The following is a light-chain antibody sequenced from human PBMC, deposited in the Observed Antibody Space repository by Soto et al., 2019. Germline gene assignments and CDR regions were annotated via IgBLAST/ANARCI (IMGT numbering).Light chain of an antibody. Sequence: EIVLTQSPGTLSLSPGERATLSCRASQSVSSSYLAWYQQKPGQAPRLLIYGASSRATGIPDRFSGSGSGTDFTRTISRLEPEDFAVYYCQQYGSSPPTATFGQGTKLEIK. V-gene: IGKV3-20*01. J-gene: IGKJ2*01. CDR3: QQYGSSPPTAT. CDR1: QSVSSSY. CDR2: GAS.